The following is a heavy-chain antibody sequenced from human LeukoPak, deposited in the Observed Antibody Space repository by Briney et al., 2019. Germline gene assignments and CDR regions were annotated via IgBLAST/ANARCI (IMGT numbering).Heavy chain of an antibody. CDR2: IYHSGNT. Sequence: SETLSLTCAVSGDSISSSNWWSWVRQPPGKGLEWIANIYHSGNTYYNPPLKSRVTISVDTSKNQFSLKLSSVTAADTAVYYCAKEITGGLYYMDVWGKGTTVTVSS. CDR3: AKEITGGLYYMDV. V-gene: IGHV4-4*02. J-gene: IGHJ6*03. CDR1: GDSISSSNW. D-gene: IGHD3-10*01.